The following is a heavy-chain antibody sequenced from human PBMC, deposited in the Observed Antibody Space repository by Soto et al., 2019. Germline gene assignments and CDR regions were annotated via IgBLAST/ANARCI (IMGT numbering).Heavy chain of an antibody. J-gene: IGHJ4*02. D-gene: IGHD1-1*01. CDR3: ARDLFSTTDY. CDR1: GFTFSSYG. CDR2: IWYDGSNK. Sequence: QVQLVESGGGVVQPGRSLRLSCAASGFTFSSYGMHWVRQAPGKGLEWVAVIWYDGSNKYYADSVKGRVTISRDNSKNTLYLQMNSLRAEDTAVYYCARDLFSTTDYWGQGSLVTVSS. V-gene: IGHV3-33*01.